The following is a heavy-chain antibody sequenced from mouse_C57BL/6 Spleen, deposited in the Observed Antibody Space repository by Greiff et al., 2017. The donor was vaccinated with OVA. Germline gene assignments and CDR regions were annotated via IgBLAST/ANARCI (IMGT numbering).Heavy chain of an antibody. J-gene: IGHJ2*01. CDR1: GYTFTSYW. CDR2: INPSNGGT. V-gene: IGHV1-53*01. CDR3: ARMGLLEVYYFDY. D-gene: IGHD2-14*01. Sequence: QVQLQQPGTELVKPGASVKLSCKASGYTFTSYWMHWVKQRPGQGLEWIGNINPSNGGTNYNEKFKSKATLTVDKSSSTAYMQRSSLTSEDSAVYYCARMGLLEVYYFDYWGQGTTLTVSS.